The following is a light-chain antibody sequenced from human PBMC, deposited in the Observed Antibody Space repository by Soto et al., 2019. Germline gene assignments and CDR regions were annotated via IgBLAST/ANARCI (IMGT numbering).Light chain of an antibody. V-gene: IGKV2-30*01. Sequence: DVVMTQSPLSLPVALGQPASISCRSSQSLVYSDGNAYLTWFQQRPGQSPRRLIYRVSNRDSGVPDRFSGSGSGTDFPLKISRVEAEDVGVYYCMQGTPWPPTFGRGTKVEIK. CDR2: RVS. CDR1: QSLVYSDGNAY. CDR3: MQGTPWPPT. J-gene: IGKJ1*01.